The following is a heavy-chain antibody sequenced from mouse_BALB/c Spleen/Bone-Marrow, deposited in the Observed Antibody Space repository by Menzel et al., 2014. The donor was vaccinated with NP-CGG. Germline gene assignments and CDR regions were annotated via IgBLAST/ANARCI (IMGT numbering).Heavy chain of an antibody. CDR3: ASPYYGNYVYAMDY. V-gene: IGHV2-2*02. CDR2: IWSGGST. Sequence: VHLVESGPGLVQPSQSLSITCTVSGFSLTSYGVHWVRQSPGKGLEWLGVIWSGGSTDYNAAFISRLSISKDNSKSXVFFRMNSLQANDTAIYYCASPYYGNYVYAMDYWGRGTSVTVSS. CDR1: GFSLTSYG. J-gene: IGHJ4*01. D-gene: IGHD2-10*01.